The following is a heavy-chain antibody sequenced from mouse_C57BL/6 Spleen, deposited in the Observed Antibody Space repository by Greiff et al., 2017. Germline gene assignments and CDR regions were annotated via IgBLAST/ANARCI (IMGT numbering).Heavy chain of an antibody. CDR3: ARSTAQATWAY. CDR2: IYPGSGNT. D-gene: IGHD3-2*02. CDR1: GYTFTDYY. Sequence: QVQLKQSGAELVRPGASVKLSCEASGYTFTDYYINWVKQRPGQGLEWIARIYPGSGNTYYNEKFKGKATLTAEKSSSTAYMQLSSLTSEDFAVYFCARSTAQATWAYWGQGTLVTVSA. V-gene: IGHV1-76*01. J-gene: IGHJ3*01.